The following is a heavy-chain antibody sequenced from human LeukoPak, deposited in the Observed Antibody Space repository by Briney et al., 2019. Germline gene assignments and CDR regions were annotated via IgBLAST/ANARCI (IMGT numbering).Heavy chain of an antibody. J-gene: IGHJ6*02. CDR3: ARGPETTVSYYYYYYGMDV. CDR1: GYTFTGYY. V-gene: IGHV1-2*02. Sequence: ASVKVSCKASGYTFTGYYMHWVRQAPGQGREWKGWINPNRGGTNYAQKFQGRVTMTRDTSISTAYMELSRLRSDDTAVYYCARGPETTVSYYYYYYGMDVWGQGTTVTVSS. D-gene: IGHD4-17*01. CDR2: INPNRGGT.